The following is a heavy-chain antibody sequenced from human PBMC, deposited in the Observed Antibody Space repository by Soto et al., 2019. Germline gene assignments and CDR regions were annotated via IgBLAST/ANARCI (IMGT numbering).Heavy chain of an antibody. CDR3: ARRTGDLGEDAFDI. J-gene: IGHJ3*02. CDR1: GYTFTSYA. V-gene: IGHV1-3*01. D-gene: IGHD7-27*01. CDR2: INAGNGNT. Sequence: ASVKVSCKASGYTFTSYAMHWVRQAPGQRLEWMGWINAGNGNTKYSQKFQGRVTITRDTSASTAYMELSSLRSEDTAVYYCARRTGDLGEDAFDIWGQGTMVTVSS.